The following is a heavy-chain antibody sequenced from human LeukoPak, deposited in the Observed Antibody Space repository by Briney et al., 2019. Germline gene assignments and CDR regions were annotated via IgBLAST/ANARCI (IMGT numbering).Heavy chain of an antibody. J-gene: IGHJ5*02. CDR2: IYTSGST. Sequence: PSETLSLTCTVSGGSISSYYWSWIRQPAGKGLEWIGRIYTSGSTNYNPSLKSRVTMSVDTSKNQFSLKLSSVTAADTAVYYCARELFYGSGSYPPFWFDPWGQGTLVTVSS. V-gene: IGHV4-4*07. CDR1: GGSISSYY. D-gene: IGHD3-10*01. CDR3: ARELFYGSGSYPPFWFDP.